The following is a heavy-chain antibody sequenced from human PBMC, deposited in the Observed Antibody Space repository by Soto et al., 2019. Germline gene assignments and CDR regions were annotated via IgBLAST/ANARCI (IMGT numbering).Heavy chain of an antibody. J-gene: IGHJ4*02. V-gene: IGHV3-30-3*01. CDR3: ARDPSMAVAVNYYFDY. CDR1: GFTFSSYA. Sequence: QVQLVESGGGVVQPGRSLRLSCAASGFTFSSYAMHWVRQAPGKGLEWVAVISYDGSNKYYADSVKGRFTISRDNSKNTLYLQMNSLRAEDTAVYYCARDPSMAVAVNYYFDYWGQGTLVTVSS. D-gene: IGHD6-19*01. CDR2: ISYDGSNK.